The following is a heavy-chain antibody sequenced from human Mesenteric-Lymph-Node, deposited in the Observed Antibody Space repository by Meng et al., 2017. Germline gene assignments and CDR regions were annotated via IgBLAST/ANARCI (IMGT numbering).Heavy chain of an antibody. V-gene: IGHV3-48*03. CDR2: ISSSGSTI. J-gene: IGHJ4*02. CDR3: ARDSNDYSKIGQDY. CDR1: GFTFSSYE. D-gene: IGHD4-11*01. Sequence: GESLKISCAASGFTFSSYEMNWVRQAPGKGLEWVSYISSSGSTIYYADSVKGRFTISRDDAKNSLYLQMNSLRAEDTAVYYCARDSNDYSKIGQDYWGQGTLVTVSS.